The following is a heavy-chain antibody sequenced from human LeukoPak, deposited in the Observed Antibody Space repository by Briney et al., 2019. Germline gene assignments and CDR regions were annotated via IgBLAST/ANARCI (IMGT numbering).Heavy chain of an antibody. Sequence: PGGSLRLSCAASGFTFSSYSMNWVRQAPGKGLEWVSSISSSSSYIYYADSVKGRFTISRDNAKNSLYLQMNSLRAEDTAVYYCARVGAQAGGANDYWGQGTLVTVSS. D-gene: IGHD2-8*02. V-gene: IGHV3-21*01. CDR3: ARVGAQAGGANDY. J-gene: IGHJ4*02. CDR2: ISSSSSYI. CDR1: GFTFSSYS.